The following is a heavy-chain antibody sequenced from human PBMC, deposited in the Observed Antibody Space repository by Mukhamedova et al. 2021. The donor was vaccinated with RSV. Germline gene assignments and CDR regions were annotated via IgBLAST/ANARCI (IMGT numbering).Heavy chain of an antibody. J-gene: IGHJ3*02. CDR2: IYSGGST. V-gene: IGHV3-53*04. D-gene: IGHD3-16*01. CDR3: ARSDDYDAFDI. Sequence: GLEWVSVIYSGGSTYYADSVKGRFTISRHNSKNTLYLQMNSLRAEDTAVYYCARSDDYDAFDIWGQGTMVTVSS.